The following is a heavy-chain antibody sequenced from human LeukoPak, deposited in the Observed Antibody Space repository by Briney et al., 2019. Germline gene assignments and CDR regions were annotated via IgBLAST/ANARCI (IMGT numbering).Heavy chain of an antibody. Sequence: GGSLRLSCTVSGFTVSSNSMSWVRQAPGEGLEWVSFIYSDNTRYSDSVKGRFTISRDNSKNTLYLQMNSLRAEDTAVYYCARRAGAYSHPYDYWGQGTLVTVSS. CDR1: GFTVSSNS. CDR2: IYSDNT. CDR3: ARRAGAYSHPYDY. D-gene: IGHD4/OR15-4a*01. V-gene: IGHV3-53*01. J-gene: IGHJ4*02.